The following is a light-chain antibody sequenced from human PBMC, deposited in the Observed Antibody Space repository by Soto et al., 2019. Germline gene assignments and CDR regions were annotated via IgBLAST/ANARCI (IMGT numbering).Light chain of an antibody. V-gene: IGKV3-20*01. Sequence: EIVLTQSPATLSLSPGERATLSCRASQSVSSSLAWFQQKPGQAPRLLIYGASSRATGIPDRFSGSGSGTDFTLTISRLEPEDFAVYYCQQYGSSAWTFGQGTKVDI. J-gene: IGKJ1*01. CDR1: QSVSSS. CDR2: GAS. CDR3: QQYGSSAWT.